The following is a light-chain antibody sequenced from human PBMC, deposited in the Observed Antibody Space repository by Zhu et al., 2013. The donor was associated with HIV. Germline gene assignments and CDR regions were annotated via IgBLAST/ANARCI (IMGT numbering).Light chain of an antibody. J-gene: IGKJ2*01. CDR3: QQDYNLPT. CDR2: DMF. CDR1: QSVSSN. Sequence: EIVLTQSPATLSLSPGERVTLSCRASQSVSSNLAWYQQKPGQAPRLLIYDMFTRATGIPARFSGSGSGTDFTLTISSLQPEDFAVYYCQQDYNLPTFGQGTKLEIK. V-gene: IGKV3D-7*01.